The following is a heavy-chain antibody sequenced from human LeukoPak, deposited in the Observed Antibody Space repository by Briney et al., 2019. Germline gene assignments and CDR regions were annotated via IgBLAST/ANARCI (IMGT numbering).Heavy chain of an antibody. CDR1: GASISSYY. CDR2: INHSGST. D-gene: IGHD1-26*01. CDR3: ARSRGGSYNYFGMGV. V-gene: IGHV4-59*01. J-gene: IGHJ6*02. Sequence: NPSETLSLTCSVSGASISSYYWSWIRQPPGKGLEWIGYINHSGSTNYNPSLKSRVTMSVDTSKNQFSLKLSSVTAADAAVYFCARSRGGSYNYFGMGVWGQGTTVTVSS.